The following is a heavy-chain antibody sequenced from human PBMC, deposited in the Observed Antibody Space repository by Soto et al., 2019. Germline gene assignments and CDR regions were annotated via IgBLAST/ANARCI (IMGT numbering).Heavy chain of an antibody. Sequence: GGSLRLSCAASGFTFSSYWMHWVRQAPGKGLVWVSRINSDGSSTSYADSVKGRFTISRDNAKNTLYLQMNSLRAEDTAVYYCARDGSGYSSSSNYYYYYMDVWGKGTTVTVSS. CDR3: ARDGSGYSSSSNYYYYYMDV. D-gene: IGHD6-6*01. CDR2: INSDGSST. J-gene: IGHJ6*03. V-gene: IGHV3-74*01. CDR1: GFTFSSYW.